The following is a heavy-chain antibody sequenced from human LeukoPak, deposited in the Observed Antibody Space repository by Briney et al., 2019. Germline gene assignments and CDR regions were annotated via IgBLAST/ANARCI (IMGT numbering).Heavy chain of an antibody. V-gene: IGHV4-59*12. D-gene: IGHD3-22*01. CDR2: IYYSGST. J-gene: IGHJ4*02. Sequence: SETLSLTCTVSGGSISNYYWSWIRQPPGKGLEWLGYIYYSGSTNYNPSLKSRVTISVDTSKNQFSLKLSSVTAADTAVYYCARANYDGSDYWGQGTLVTVSS. CDR3: ARANYDGSDY. CDR1: GGSISNYY.